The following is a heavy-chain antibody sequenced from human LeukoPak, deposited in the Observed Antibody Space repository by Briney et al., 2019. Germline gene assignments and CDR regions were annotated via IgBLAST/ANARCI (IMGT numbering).Heavy chain of an antibody. CDR2: ISSSGSTI. J-gene: IGHJ4*02. V-gene: IGHV3-11*01. CDR3: ARVEGFGESNFDY. CDR1: GFTFSDYY. D-gene: IGHD3-10*01. Sequence: GGSLRLSCAASGFTFSDYYMSWVRQAPGKGLEWVSYISSSGSTIYYADSVKGRFTISRDNAKNSLYLQMNSLRAEDTAVYYCARVEGFGESNFDYWGQGTLVTVSS.